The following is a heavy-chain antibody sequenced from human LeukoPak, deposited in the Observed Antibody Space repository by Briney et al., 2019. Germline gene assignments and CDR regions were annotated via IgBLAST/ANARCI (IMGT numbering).Heavy chain of an antibody. J-gene: IGHJ5*02. Sequence: SETLSLTCTVSGYSISSGYDGGGSRQPPGKGREWIGSFYHGGRTFYIPSLKSRVTISVDASTNQFSLKLSSMTAADTAVYSCARALGDNWFDPWGQGTLVTVSS. V-gene: IGHV4-38-2*02. CDR2: FYHGGRT. D-gene: IGHD5-24*01. CDR1: GYSISSGYD. CDR3: ARALGDNWFDP.